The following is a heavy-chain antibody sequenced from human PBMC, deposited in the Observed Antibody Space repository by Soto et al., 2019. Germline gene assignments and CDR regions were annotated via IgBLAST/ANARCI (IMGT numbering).Heavy chain of an antibody. V-gene: IGHV1-46*01. CDR1: GYTFTSYY. CDR2: LNPSGGST. J-gene: IGHJ6*02. CDR3: ARDVAEGALRRAHPRYGMDV. Sequence: QVQLVQSGAEVKKPGASVKVSCKSSGYTFTSYYIHWVRQAPGKGLEWMGILNPSGGSTSYSQKFQGGVTMASVTPRSAVDIEPSSLCADETAVYVCARDVAEGALRRAHPRYGMDVWGQGTTVTLSS. D-gene: IGHD3-16*01.